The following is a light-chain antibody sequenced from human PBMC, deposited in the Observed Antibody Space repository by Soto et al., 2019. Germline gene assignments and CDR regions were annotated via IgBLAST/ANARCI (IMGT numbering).Light chain of an antibody. CDR1: QSVLYSSSNKNY. J-gene: IGKJ2*01. CDR2: WAS. V-gene: IGKV4-1*01. Sequence: DIVMTQSPDSLAVSLGERATINCKSSQSVLYSSSNKNYLAWYQQKPGQPPKLLIYWASTRESGVPDRFSGSGSGTDFTLTISSLQAEDVAIYYCQQLHDTPQTFGQGTKVEIK. CDR3: QQLHDTPQT.